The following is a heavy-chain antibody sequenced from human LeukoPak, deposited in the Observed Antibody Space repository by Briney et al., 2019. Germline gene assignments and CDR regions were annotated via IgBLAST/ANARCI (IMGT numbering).Heavy chain of an antibody. CDR2: IYPGDSDT. J-gene: IGHJ2*01. CDR1: GYSFTSYW. CDR3: ARHRDDWYFDL. D-gene: IGHD2-21*02. Sequence: GESLKISCKGSGYSFTSYWIGWVRQMPGKGLEWMGIIYPGDSDTRYSPSFQGQVTISADKSFSTAYLQWSSLKASDTAIYYCARHRDDWYFDLWGRGTLVTVFS. V-gene: IGHV5-51*01.